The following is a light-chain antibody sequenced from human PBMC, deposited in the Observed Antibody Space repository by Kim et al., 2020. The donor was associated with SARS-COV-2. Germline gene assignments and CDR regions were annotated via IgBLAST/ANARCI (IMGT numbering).Light chain of an antibody. J-gene: IGKJ1*01. Sequence: LSPGDGATLTCMASQSVSSTYLAWYQQKSGQAPRLLLYGASKRAAGIPDRFRGGDSGTDFTLTISGLEPEDFAVYFCQQSYNSPTFGQGTRVEIK. CDR3: QQSYNSPT. CDR1: QSVSSTY. CDR2: GAS. V-gene: IGKV3-20*01.